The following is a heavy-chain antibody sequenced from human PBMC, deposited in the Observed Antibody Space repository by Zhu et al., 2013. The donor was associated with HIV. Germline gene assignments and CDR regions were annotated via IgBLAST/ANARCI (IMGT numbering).Heavy chain of an antibody. D-gene: IGHD5-12*01. V-gene: IGHV1-2*02. J-gene: IGHJ6*03. CDR1: GYTFTGYY. Sequence: QVQLVQSGAEVKKPGASVKVSCKASGYTFTGYYMHWVRQAPGQGLEWMGWINPNSGGTNYAQKFQGRVTMTRDTSISTAYMELSRLRSDDTAVYYCARVPYSGYDYYYYYMDVWGKGTTVTVSS. CDR3: ARVPYSGYDYYYYYMDV. CDR2: INPNSGGT.